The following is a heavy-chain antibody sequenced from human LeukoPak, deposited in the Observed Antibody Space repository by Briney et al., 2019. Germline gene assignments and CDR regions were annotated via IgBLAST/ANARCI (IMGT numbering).Heavy chain of an antibody. CDR2: IKQDGSEK. Sequence: GGSLRLSCAASGFTFSSYAMSWVRQAPGKGLEWVANIKQDGSEKYYVDSVKGRYTISRDNAKNSLYLQMNSLRAEDTAVYYCARPAFLEWTPDDYWGQGTLVAVSS. J-gene: IGHJ4*02. CDR1: GFTFSSYA. V-gene: IGHV3-7*01. CDR3: ARPAFLEWTPDDY. D-gene: IGHD3-3*01.